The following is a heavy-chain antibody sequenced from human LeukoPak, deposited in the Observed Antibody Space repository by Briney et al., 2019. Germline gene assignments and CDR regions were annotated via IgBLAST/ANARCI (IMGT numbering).Heavy chain of an antibody. J-gene: IGHJ4*02. CDR1: GGSISSFF. V-gene: IGHV4-59*01. Sequence: SETLSLTCTVSGGSISSFFWSWIRQPPGKGLEWIGSMHYSGDTKYNPSLRSRVSLSIDTSKQQFSLRLSSVTAADTAVYYCARVGATTDYWGQGTLVTVSS. D-gene: IGHD1-26*01. CDR2: MHYSGDT. CDR3: ARVGATTDY.